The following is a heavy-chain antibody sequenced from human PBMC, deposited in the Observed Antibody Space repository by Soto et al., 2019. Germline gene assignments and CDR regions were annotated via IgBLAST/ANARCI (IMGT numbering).Heavy chain of an antibody. CDR1: EFTFTSSA. Sequence: GASVKVSCKASEFTFTSSAVQWVRQARGQRLEWIGWIVVGSGNTNYAQKFQERVTITRDMSTSTAYMELSSLRSEDTAVYYWAATSTVTTPIDYWGQGTLVTVSS. CDR2: IVVGSGNT. D-gene: IGHD4-17*01. J-gene: IGHJ4*02. V-gene: IGHV1-58*01. CDR3: AATSTVTTPIDY.